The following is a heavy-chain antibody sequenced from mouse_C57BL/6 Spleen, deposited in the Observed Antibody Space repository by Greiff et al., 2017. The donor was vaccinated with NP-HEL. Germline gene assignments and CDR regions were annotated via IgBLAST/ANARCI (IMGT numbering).Heavy chain of an antibody. CDR1: GYAFSSYW. J-gene: IGHJ3*01. D-gene: IGHD4-1*01. CDR2: IYPGDGDT. V-gene: IGHV1-80*01. CDR3: ARRGNGDGFAY. Sequence: QVHVKQSGAELVKPGASVKISCKASGYAFSSYWMNWVKQRPGKGLEWIGQIYPGDGDTNYNGKFKGKATLTADKSSSTAYMQLSSLTSEDSAVYFCARRGNGDGFAYWGQGTLVTVAA.